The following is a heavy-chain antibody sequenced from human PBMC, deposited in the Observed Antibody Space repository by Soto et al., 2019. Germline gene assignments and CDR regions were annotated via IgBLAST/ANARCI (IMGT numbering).Heavy chain of an antibody. CDR3: ASGIGGYSYEIDAFDL. CDR1: GFTFSSYG. CDR2: IWYDGSNK. J-gene: IGHJ3*01. V-gene: IGHV3-33*03. D-gene: IGHD5-18*01. Sequence: QVQLVESGGGLVQPGRSLRLSCAASGFTFSSYGMHWVRQAPGKGLEWVAVIWYDGSNKYYADSVKGRFTISRDNSKXXXXVQMNGLRAEDRGVYYCASGIGGYSYEIDAFDLRGQGTMVTVSS.